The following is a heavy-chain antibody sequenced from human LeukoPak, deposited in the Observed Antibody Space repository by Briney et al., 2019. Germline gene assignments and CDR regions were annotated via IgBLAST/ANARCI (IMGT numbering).Heavy chain of an antibody. CDR1: GGTFSSYA. J-gene: IGHJ4*02. CDR2: IIPIFGTA. CDR3: ASGIAAAERDY. V-gene: IGHV1-69*06. Sequence: GASVKVSCEASGGTFSSYAISWVRQAPGQGLEWMGGIIPIFGTANYAQKFQGRVTITADKSTSTAYMELSSLRSEDTAVYYCASGIAAAERDYWGQGTLVTVSS. D-gene: IGHD6-13*01.